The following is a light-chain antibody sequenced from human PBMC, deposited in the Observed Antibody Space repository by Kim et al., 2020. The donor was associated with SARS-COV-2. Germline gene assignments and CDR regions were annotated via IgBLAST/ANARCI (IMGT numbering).Light chain of an antibody. CDR2: DDT. J-gene: IGLJ3*02. Sequence: QPVLTQPPSVSAAPGQKVTISCSGSSSNIGNNYVSWYRQFPGAPPRLLIYDDTERPSGIPDRFSGSKSGASASLGITGLQTGDEAYYYCGTWDSDLTAGVFGGGTQLTVL. CDR3: GTWDSDLTAGV. CDR1: SSNIGNNY. V-gene: IGLV1-51*01.